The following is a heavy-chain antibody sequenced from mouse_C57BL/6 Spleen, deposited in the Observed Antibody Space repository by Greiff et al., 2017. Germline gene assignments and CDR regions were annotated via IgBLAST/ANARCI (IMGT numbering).Heavy chain of an antibody. CDR1: GFSLTSYG. V-gene: IGHV2-2*01. J-gene: IGHJ3*01. CDR2: IWSGGST. CDR3: ARPSTMIKDWFAY. D-gene: IGHD2-4*01. Sequence: QVQLKQSGPGLVQPSQSLSITCTVSGFSLTSYGVHWVRQSPGKGLEWLGVIWSGGSTDYNAAFISRLSISKDNSKRQVFFKMNSLQADDTAIYYCARPSTMIKDWFAYWGQGTLVTVSA.